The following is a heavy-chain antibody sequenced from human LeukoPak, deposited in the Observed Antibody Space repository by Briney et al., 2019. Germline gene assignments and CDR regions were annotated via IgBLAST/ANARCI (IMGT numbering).Heavy chain of an antibody. V-gene: IGHV1-8*01. CDR3: ARGWGSDYGDYSNWFDP. CDR1: GYTFTSYD. CDR2: MNPNSGNT. J-gene: IGHJ5*02. D-gene: IGHD4-17*01. Sequence: GASVKVSCKASGYTFTSYDINWVRQATGQGLEWMGWMNPNSGNTGYAQRFQGRVTMTRNTSISTAYMELSSLRSEDTAVYYCARGWGSDYGDYSNWFDPWGQGTLVTVSS.